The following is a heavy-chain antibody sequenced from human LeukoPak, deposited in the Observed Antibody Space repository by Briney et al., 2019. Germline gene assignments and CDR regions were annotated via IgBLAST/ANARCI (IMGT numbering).Heavy chain of an antibody. CDR3: AREGLHFYDSSGYYFDY. J-gene: IGHJ4*02. CDR1: GGSFSGYY. V-gene: IGHV4-34*01. CDR2: INHSGST. Sequence: PSETLSLTCAVYGGSFSGYYWSWIRQPPGKGLEWIGEINHSGSTNYNPSLKSRVTISVDTSKNQFSLKLSSVTAADTAVYYCAREGLHFYDSSGYYFDYWGQGTLVTVSS. D-gene: IGHD3-22*01.